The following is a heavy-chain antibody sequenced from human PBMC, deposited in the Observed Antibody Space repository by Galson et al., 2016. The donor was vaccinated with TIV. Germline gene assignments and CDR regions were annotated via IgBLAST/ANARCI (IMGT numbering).Heavy chain of an antibody. CDR2: IRSNITGKSA. CDR3: ATDWGSGTYYVRAFDM. J-gene: IGHJ3*02. D-gene: IGHD1-26*01. V-gene: IGHV3-15*01. CDR1: GFTFSNAW. Sequence: SLRLSCAGSGFTFSNAWMSWVRQAPGKGLEWIGPIRSNITGKSADYAAAGQDRFTMSRDDSKNTVHIQMNSLQIEDPAIYYCATDWGSGTYYVRAFDMWGQGKKVTVSS.